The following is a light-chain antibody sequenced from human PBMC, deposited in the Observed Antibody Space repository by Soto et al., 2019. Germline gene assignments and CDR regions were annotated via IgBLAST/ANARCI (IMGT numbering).Light chain of an antibody. J-gene: IGKJ1*01. V-gene: IGKV1-39*01. CDR1: QTISNY. Sequence: DIQMTQSPSSLSASVGDRVTITCRASQTISNYLNWYQQRPGKAPQLLIYAASSLQSGVPSRFSGSESGTESGTDFTLTISSLQPEDFATYYCQQSYSTLWTFGQGTKVEIK. CDR3: QQSYSTLWT. CDR2: AAS.